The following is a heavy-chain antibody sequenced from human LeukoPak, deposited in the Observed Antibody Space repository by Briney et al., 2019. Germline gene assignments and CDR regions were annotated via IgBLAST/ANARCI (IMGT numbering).Heavy chain of an antibody. D-gene: IGHD2-15*01. CDR1: GGSISSGGYS. V-gene: IGHV4-30-2*01. CDR2: IYHSGST. CDR3: ARGPLRCSGGSCYPRLDD. J-gene: IGHJ4*02. Sequence: SETLSLTCAVSGGSISSGGYSWSWIRQPPGKGLEWIGYIYHSGSTYYNPSLKSRVTISVDRSKNQFSLKLSSVTAADTALYYCARGPLRCSGGSCYPRLDDWGQGTLVTVSS.